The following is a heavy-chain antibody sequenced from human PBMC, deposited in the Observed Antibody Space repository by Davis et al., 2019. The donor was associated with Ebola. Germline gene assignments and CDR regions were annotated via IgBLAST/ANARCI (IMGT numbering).Heavy chain of an antibody. D-gene: IGHD3-16*01. CDR2: IYYSGST. CDR1: GGSVSSGSYY. CDR3: ARSKGGAAENYGMDV. V-gene: IGHV4-61*01. J-gene: IGHJ6*02. Sequence: PSETLSLTCTVSGGSVSSGSYYWSWIRQPPGKGLEWIGYIYYSGSTNYNPSLKSRVTISVDTSKNQFSLKLSSVTAADTAVYYCARSKGGAAENYGMDVWGQGTTVTVSS.